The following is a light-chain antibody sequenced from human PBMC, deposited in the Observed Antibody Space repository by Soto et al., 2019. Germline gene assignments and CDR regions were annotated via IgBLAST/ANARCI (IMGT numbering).Light chain of an antibody. Sequence: EIEMTQSPATLSVSPGERATLSCRASQSVSSKLAWYQQKPGQAPRLLIYGASTRATGIPARFSGTGSETDFTLTISGLQSEDSAVYFCQQYNNWPFSFGQGTRLEIK. CDR1: QSVSSK. CDR2: GAS. CDR3: QQYNNWPFS. J-gene: IGKJ5*01. V-gene: IGKV3-15*01.